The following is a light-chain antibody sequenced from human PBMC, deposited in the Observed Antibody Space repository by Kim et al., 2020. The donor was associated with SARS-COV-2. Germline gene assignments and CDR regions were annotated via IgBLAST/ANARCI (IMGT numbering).Light chain of an antibody. Sequence: ELTQPSSASASLGSSVKLTCTLSSGHSNYIIAWHQQQPGKAPRFLMKLEGSGNYKKGSGVPDRFSGSSFGADRYLTISNLQSEDDATYFCAAWDSITIWVFGGGTQLTVL. J-gene: IGLJ3*02. V-gene: IGLV4-60*03. CDR3: AAWDSITIWV. CDR2: LEGSGNY. CDR1: SGHSNYI.